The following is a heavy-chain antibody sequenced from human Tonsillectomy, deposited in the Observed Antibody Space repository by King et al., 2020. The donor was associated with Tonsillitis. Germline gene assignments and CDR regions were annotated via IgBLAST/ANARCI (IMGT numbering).Heavy chain of an antibody. D-gene: IGHD2-15*01. V-gene: IGHV1-69*09. Sequence: QLVQSGAEVKKPGSSVKVSCKASGGTFSSYAISWVRQAPGQGLEWMGRIIPILGIANYAQKFQGRVTITADKSTSTAYMELSSLRSEDTAVYYCASSGFVYYYYYMDVWGKGTTVTVSS. CDR1: GGTFSSYA. J-gene: IGHJ6*03. CDR2: IIPILGIA. CDR3: ASSGFVYYYYYMDV.